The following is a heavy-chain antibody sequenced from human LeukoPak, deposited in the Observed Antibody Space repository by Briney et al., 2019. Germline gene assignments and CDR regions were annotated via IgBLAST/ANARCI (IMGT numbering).Heavy chain of an antibody. V-gene: IGHV3-30*04. J-gene: IGHJ4*02. D-gene: IGHD6-6*01. CDR1: GFTFSTYA. CDR3: AKDRAPARQFYFDY. CDR2: VSYDGSNK. Sequence: GRSLRLSCSASGFTFSTYAINWVRQAPGKGLEWVAVVSYDGSNKYYADSVKGRFTISRDNSKNTLYLQMNSLRAEDTAVYYCAKDRAPARQFYFDYWGQGTLVTVSS.